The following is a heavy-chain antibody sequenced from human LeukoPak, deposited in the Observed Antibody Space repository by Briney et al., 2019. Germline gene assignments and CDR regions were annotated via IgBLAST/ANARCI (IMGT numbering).Heavy chain of an antibody. CDR3: AKGVTSSVD. CDR2: ISYDGSNK. J-gene: IGHJ4*02. CDR1: GFTFSSYG. D-gene: IGHD4-17*01. Sequence: GGSLRLSCAASGFTFSSYGMHWVRQAPGKGLEWVAVISYDGSNKYYADSVKGRFTISRDNSKNTLHLQMSSLRAEDTAVYYCAKGVTSSVDWGQGTMVTVSS. V-gene: IGHV3-30*18.